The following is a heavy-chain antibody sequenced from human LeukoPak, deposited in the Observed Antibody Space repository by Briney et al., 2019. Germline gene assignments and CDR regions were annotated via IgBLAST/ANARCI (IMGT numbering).Heavy chain of an antibody. D-gene: IGHD3-3*01. J-gene: IGHJ3*02. V-gene: IGHV3-23*01. CDR2: ISGSGGST. CDR1: GFTFSSYA. CDR3: AKVPRDYDFWSGYHGDAFDI. Sequence: GGSLRLSCAASGFTFSSYAMSWVRQAPGKGLEWVSAISGSGGSTYYADSVKGRFTISRDNSKNTLYLLMNSLRAEDTAVYYCAKVPRDYDFWSGYHGDAFDIWGQGTMVTVSS.